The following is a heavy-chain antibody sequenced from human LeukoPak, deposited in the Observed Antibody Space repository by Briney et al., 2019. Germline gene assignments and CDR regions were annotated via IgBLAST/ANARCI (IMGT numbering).Heavy chain of an antibody. CDR2: IIPIFGIP. V-gene: IGHV1-69*13. CDR1: GGTFGTVA. CDR3: GLSGNYYYYYMDV. Sequence: SVTVSCKASGGTFGTVASSWLRQGPGQGLEWMGGIIPIFGIPDSAQKFQGRLTITADESTTTAYMELSSLRSDDTAIYYCGLSGNYYYYYMDVWGKGTTVTISS. D-gene: IGHD6-25*01. J-gene: IGHJ6*03.